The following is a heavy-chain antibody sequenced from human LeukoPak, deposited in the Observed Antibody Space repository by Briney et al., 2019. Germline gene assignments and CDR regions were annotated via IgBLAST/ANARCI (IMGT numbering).Heavy chain of an antibody. Sequence: ASVKVSCKASGYTFTVYFMHWVRQAPGQGLEWMGLMNPDNGGTHYAQKFQGRVTMTRDSSISTAYMELSRLTPDDTAVYYCATLGGHSLAAQNGYWGQGTLVTVSS. CDR2: MNPDNGGT. CDR3: ATLGGHSLAAQNGY. J-gene: IGHJ4*02. CDR1: GYTFTVYF. D-gene: IGHD3-16*01. V-gene: IGHV1-2*02.